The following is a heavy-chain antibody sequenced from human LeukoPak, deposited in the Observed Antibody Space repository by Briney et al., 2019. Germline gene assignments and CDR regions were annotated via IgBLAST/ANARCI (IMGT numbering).Heavy chain of an antibody. CDR3: AKPRQGLGTGIDY. D-gene: IGHD3-10*01. Sequence: GESLKISCKGFGYSFTSYWIGWVRQMPGKGLEWMGIIYPGNSDTGYSPSFLGQVTISADKSISTAYLEWSSLKASDTAIYYCAKPRQGLGTGIDYWGQGTLVSVSS. V-gene: IGHV5-51*01. CDR1: GYSFTSYW. CDR2: IYPGNSDT. J-gene: IGHJ4*02.